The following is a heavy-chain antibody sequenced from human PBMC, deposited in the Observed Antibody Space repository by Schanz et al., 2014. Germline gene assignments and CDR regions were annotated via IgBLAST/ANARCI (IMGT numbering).Heavy chain of an antibody. V-gene: IGHV3-30*18. Sequence: QVQLVESGGGVVQPGRSLRLSCTISGFSSSRYGMHWVRQAPGKGLEWVAVISSDETVTYYVDSVKGRFTISRDNSKNTLYLQMSSLKTEDTAVYYCAKIGYGGLLNYYIDHWGQGTLVTVSS. CDR3: AKIGYGGLLNYYIDH. CDR1: GFSSSRYG. J-gene: IGHJ4*02. D-gene: IGHD3-16*01. CDR2: ISSDETVT.